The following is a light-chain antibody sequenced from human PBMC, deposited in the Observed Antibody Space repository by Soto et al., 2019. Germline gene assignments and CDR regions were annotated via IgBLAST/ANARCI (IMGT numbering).Light chain of an antibody. CDR3: QQYNSYPIT. J-gene: IGKJ5*01. Sequence: DIQMTQSPSSLSASLGDRATITCRASQSISSYLNWYQQKPGKAPKLLIYDASSLESGVPSRFSGSGSGTEFTLTISSLQPDDFATYYCQQYNSYPITFGQGTRLEI. CDR2: DAS. V-gene: IGKV1-5*01. CDR1: QSISSY.